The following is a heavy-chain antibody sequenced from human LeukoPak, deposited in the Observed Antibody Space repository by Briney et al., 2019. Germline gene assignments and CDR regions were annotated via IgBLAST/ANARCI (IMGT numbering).Heavy chain of an antibody. V-gene: IGHV4-59*12. D-gene: IGHD5-18*01. CDR2: IYYSGST. J-gene: IGHJ6*02. CDR3: ARVGYSYGLSGYYYGMDV. Sequence: SETLSLTCTVSGGSISSYNWSWIRQPPGKGLEWIGNIYYSGSTNYNPSLKSRVTISVDTSKNQFSLKLSSVTAADTAVYYCARVGYSYGLSGYYYGMDVWGQGTTVTVSS. CDR1: GGSISSYN.